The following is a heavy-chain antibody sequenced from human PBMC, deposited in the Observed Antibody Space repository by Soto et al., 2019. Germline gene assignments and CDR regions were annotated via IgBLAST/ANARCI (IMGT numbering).Heavy chain of an antibody. CDR1: GGSISSYY. J-gene: IGHJ4*02. D-gene: IGHD5-12*01. Sequence: SETLSLTCTVSGGSISSYYWSWIRQPPGKGLELIGYIYYSGSTNYNPSLKSRVTISVDTSKNQFSLKLSSVTAADTAVYYCAREIEWLRREPYFDYWGQGTLVTVSS. V-gene: IGHV4-59*12. CDR2: IYYSGST. CDR3: AREIEWLRREPYFDY.